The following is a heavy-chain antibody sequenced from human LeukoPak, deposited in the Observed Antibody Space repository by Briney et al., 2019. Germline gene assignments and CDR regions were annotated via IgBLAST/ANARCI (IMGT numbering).Heavy chain of an antibody. CDR1: GFTVSNND. J-gene: IGHJ4*02. CDR2: IYSDGSA. D-gene: IGHD3-10*01. Sequence: GGSLRLSCAASGFTVSNNDMTWVRQAPGKGLEWVSVIYSDGSADYADSVKGRFTISRDNFKNTLYLQMNSLRVEYTAVYYCARAFQYGSGSYQYSLWGQGTLVTVSS. V-gene: IGHV3-66*01. CDR3: ARAFQYGSGSYQYSL.